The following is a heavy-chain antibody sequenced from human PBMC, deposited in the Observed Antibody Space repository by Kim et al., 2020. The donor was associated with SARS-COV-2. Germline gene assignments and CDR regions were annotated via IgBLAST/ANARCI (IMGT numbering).Heavy chain of an antibody. D-gene: IGHD6-19*01. Sequence: GGSLRLSCAASEFTLSSYGMHWVRQAPGKGLEWVSGMSGSGYTYYADSVEGRFTISRDTSKSTPYLQMNSLTAEDTAVDYCWGGSGRSSGRWF. J-gene: IGHJ5*01. CDR2: MSGSGYT. V-gene: IGHV3-23*01. CDR3: WGGSGRSSGRWF. CDR1: EFTLSSYG.